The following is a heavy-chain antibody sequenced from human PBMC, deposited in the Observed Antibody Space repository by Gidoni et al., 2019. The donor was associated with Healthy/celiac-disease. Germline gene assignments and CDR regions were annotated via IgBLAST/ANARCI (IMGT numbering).Heavy chain of an antibody. CDR2: ICSNDEK. V-gene: IGHV2-26*01. J-gene: IGHJ4*02. CDR3: ARMTTVTPFFDY. CDR1: GFSLSNARMG. Sequence: VTLKESSPVLVKPTETLPLTCTVSGFSLSNARMGVSWIRQPPGKALEWLAHICSNDEKSYSTSLKSRLTISKDTSKSQVVLTMTNMDPVDTATYYCARMTTVTPFFDYWGQGTLVTVSS. D-gene: IGHD4-17*01.